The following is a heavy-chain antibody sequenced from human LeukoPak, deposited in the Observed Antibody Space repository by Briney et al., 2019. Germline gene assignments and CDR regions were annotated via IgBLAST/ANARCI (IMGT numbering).Heavy chain of an antibody. CDR3: ARPYDFWSGPVDY. V-gene: IGHV4-39*01. Sequence: SETLSLTCTVSGGSISSSSYYWGWIRQPPGKGLEWIGSIYYSGSTYYNLSLKSRVTISVDTSKKQFSLKLSSVTAADTAVYYCARPYDFWSGPVDYWGQGTLVTVSS. D-gene: IGHD3-3*01. J-gene: IGHJ4*02. CDR1: GGSISSSSYY. CDR2: IYYSGST.